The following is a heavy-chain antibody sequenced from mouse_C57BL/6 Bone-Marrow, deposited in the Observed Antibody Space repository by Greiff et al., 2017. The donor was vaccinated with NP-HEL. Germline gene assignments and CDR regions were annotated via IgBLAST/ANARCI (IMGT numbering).Heavy chain of an antibody. CDR2: IYPGSGST. CDR3: ARSGYYGSSGYWYFDV. V-gene: IGHV1-55*01. D-gene: IGHD1-1*01. J-gene: IGHJ1*03. CDR1: GYTFTSYW. Sequence: VQLQQPGAELVKPGASVKMSCKASGYTFTSYWITWVKQRPGQGLEWIGDIYPGSGSTNYNEKFKSKATLTVDTSSSTAYMQLSSLTSEDSAVYYCARSGYYGSSGYWYFDVWGTGTTVTVSS.